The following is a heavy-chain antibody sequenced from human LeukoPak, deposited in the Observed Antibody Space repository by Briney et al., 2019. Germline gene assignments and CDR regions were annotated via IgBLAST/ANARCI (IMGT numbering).Heavy chain of an antibody. D-gene: IGHD6-13*01. CDR3: AKSTGYSSSWDLDY. J-gene: IGHJ4*02. CDR1: GFTFDDYA. CDR2: ISWNSGSI. Sequence: PGRSLRLSCAASGFTFDDYAMHWVRQAPGKGMEWVSGISWNSGSIGYADSVKGRFTISRDNAKNSLYLQTNSLRAEDMALYYCAKSTGYSSSWDLDYWGQGTLVTVSS. V-gene: IGHV3-9*03.